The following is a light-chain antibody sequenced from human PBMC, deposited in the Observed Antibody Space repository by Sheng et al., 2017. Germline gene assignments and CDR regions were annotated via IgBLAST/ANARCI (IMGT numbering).Light chain of an antibody. CDR2: GAS. V-gene: IGKV3-20*01. Sequence: EIVLTQSPGTLSLSAGDRATLSCRASQTITSNYLAWYQQRPGQAPRLLIYGASSRATDIPDRFSGSGSGTDFTLTISRLETEDCGVYYCQQYGSSPPWTFGQGTKVEIK. CDR3: QQYGSSPPWT. J-gene: IGKJ1*01. CDR1: QTITSNY.